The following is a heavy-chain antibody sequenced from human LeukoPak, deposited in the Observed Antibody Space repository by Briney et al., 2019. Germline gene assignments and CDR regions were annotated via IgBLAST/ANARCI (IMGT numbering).Heavy chain of an antibody. CDR3: ARGLTRAAIRSALWWFDP. CDR2: INPNSGGT. J-gene: IGHJ5*02. Sequence: ASVKVSCKASGYTFTGYYMHWVRQAPGQGLEWMGWINPNSGGTNYAQKFQGRVTMTRDTSISTAYMELGRLRSDATAVYYCARGLTRAAIRSALWWFDPWGQGTLVTVSS. D-gene: IGHD2-2*01. V-gene: IGHV1-2*02. CDR1: GYTFTGYY.